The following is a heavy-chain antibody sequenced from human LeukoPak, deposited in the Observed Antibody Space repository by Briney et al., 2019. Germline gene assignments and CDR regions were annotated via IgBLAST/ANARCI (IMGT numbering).Heavy chain of an antibody. CDR3: ARDPGYSSSEGFDY. CDR1: GYSISNGYY. Sequence: SETLSLTCTVSGYSISNGYYWGWVRQPPGKGLEWIGSIYHSGSTYYNPSLKSRVTISVDTSKNQFSLKLSSVTAADTAVYYCARDPGYSSSEGFDYWGQGTLVTVSS. CDR2: IYHSGST. D-gene: IGHD6-13*01. J-gene: IGHJ4*02. V-gene: IGHV4-38-2*02.